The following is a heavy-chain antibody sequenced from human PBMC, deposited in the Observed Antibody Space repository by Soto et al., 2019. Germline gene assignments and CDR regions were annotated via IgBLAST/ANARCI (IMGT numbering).Heavy chain of an antibody. D-gene: IGHD3-10*01. CDR3: ASGEKNYYYYYYMDV. V-gene: IGHV1-18*01. J-gene: IGHJ6*03. CDR2: ISAYNGNT. CDR1: GYTFTSYG. Sequence: ASVKVSCKASGYTFTSYGISWVRQAPGQGLEWMGWISAYNGNTNYAQKLQGRVTMTTDTSTSTAYMELRSLRSDDTAVYYCASGEKNYYYYYYMDVWGKGTTVTVSS.